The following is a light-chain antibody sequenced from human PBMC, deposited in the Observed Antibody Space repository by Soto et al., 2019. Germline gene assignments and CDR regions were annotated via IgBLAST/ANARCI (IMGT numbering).Light chain of an antibody. CDR3: LQDYNFPLT. CDR1: RDIGND. CDR2: AAS. J-gene: IGKJ5*01. V-gene: IGKV1-6*01. Sequence: AIQMTQSPSSLSASVGDRVTITCRASRDIGNDLGWYQQKPGQAPKLLISAASNLQSGVPSRFSGSGSGTDFTLTISSLQPEDFATYYCLQDYNFPLTFGQGTRLEIK.